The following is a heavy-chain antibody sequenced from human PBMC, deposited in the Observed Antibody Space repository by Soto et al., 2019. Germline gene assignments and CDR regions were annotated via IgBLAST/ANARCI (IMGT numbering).Heavy chain of an antibody. CDR3: ARDLWGYCGTDCYPLDV. D-gene: IGHD2-21*02. J-gene: IGHJ6*02. Sequence: PSETLSLTCTVPVGSFGGYNGGWIRQPPGKGLEWIGYLYNAGSTIYNPSLKSRVTISVDMSQNQFSLNLNYVTAADTAVYYCARDLWGYCGTDCYPLDVWGQGTTVTVSS. CDR1: VGSFGGYN. CDR2: LYNAGST. V-gene: IGHV4-59*01.